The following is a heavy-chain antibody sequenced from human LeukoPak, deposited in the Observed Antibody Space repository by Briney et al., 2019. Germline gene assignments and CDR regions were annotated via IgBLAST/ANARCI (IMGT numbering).Heavy chain of an antibody. D-gene: IGHD3-3*01. CDR1: GGTFSSYA. CDR3: ARDRNDFWSAIDAFDI. J-gene: IGHJ3*02. Sequence: SVKVSCKASGGTFSSYAISWVRQAPGQGLEWMGRIIPIFGTASYAQKFQGRVTITTDESTSTAYMELSSLRSEDTAVYYCARDRNDFWSAIDAFDIWGQGTMVTVSS. V-gene: IGHV1-69*05. CDR2: IIPIFGTA.